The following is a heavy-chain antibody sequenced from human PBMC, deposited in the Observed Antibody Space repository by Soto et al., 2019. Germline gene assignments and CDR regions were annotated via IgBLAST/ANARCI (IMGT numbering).Heavy chain of an antibody. CDR2: INHSGSS. J-gene: IGHJ4*02. Sequence: QVQLQQWGAGLLKPSETLSLTCPVYGGSFSGYYWSWIRQLPGKEREWIGEINHSGSSNYNPSLKIRVTISVDTSQNQFSLKLSSVTAAGTAVYYCAPIAAAGTLPLGYWGQGTLVTVSS. V-gene: IGHV4-34*01. CDR1: GGSFSGYY. CDR3: APIAAAGTLPLGY. D-gene: IGHD6-13*01.